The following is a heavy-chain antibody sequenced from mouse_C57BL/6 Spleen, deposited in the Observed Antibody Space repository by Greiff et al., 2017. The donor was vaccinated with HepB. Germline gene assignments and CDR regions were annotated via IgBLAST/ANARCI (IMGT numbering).Heavy chain of an antibody. CDR3: ARGGDDGYYGY. CDR2: IDPSDSYT. V-gene: IGHV1-50*01. CDR1: GYTFTSYW. Sequence: VQLQQSGAELVKPGASVKLSCKASGYTFTSYWMQWVKQRPGQGLEWIGEIDPSDSYTNYNQKFKGKATLTVDTSSSTAYMQLSSLTSEDSAVYYCARGGDDGYYGYWGQGTTLTVSS. D-gene: IGHD2-3*01. J-gene: IGHJ2*01.